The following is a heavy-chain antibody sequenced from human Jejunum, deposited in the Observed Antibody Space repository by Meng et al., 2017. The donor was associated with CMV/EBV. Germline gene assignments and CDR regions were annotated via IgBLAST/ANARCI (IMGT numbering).Heavy chain of an antibody. J-gene: IGHJ4*02. V-gene: IGHV3-48*04. CDR3: VKGRYSGSSGYFDY. CDR1: FSTYS. D-gene: IGHD1-26*01. CDR2: ISSSSGTI. Sequence: FSTYSMNWVRQAPGKGLEWISFISSSSGTIYYADSVKGRFTISRDNAKNSLYLQMNNLRAEDTALYYCVKGRYSGSSGYFDYWGQGTLVTVSS.